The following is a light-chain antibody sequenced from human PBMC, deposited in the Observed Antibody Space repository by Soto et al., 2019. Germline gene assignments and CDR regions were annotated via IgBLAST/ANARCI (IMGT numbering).Light chain of an antibody. V-gene: IGKV1-5*03. CDR2: KAS. CDR3: QHYNSYPWT. J-gene: IGKJ1*01. Sequence: DSQMTQSPSILSASVGDRVTITCRASQSISSWLAWYQQKPGKAPNLLIHKASHLESGVPSRFSGSGSGTEFTLTISSLQHGDYATYYCQHYNSYPWTFGQGTKVDIK. CDR1: QSISSW.